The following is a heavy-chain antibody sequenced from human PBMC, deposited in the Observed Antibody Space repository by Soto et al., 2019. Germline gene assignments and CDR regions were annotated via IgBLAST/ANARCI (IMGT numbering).Heavy chain of an antibody. CDR1: GGSISSGTYY. Sequence: SETLSLTCSVSGGSISSGTYYWSWIRQHPGKGLEWIGYIRNSGSTYYNPSLKSRATISVDTSKSQFSLKLSSVTAADTAVYYCAREDRNYYDGSGFYHWGQGAVVTVFS. CDR2: IRNSGST. V-gene: IGHV4-31*03. J-gene: IGHJ4*02. D-gene: IGHD3-22*01. CDR3: AREDRNYYDGSGFYH.